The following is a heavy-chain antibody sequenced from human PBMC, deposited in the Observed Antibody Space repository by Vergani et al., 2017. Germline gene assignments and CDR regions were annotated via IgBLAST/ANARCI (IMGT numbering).Heavy chain of an antibody. V-gene: IGHV1-2*02. J-gene: IGHJ4*02. CDR2: INPNSGGT. D-gene: IGHD3-22*01. Sequence: QVQLVQSGAEVTKPGASVKVSCKASQYTFTDYYIHWVRLAPGQGLEWMGWINPNSGGTHYAQRFQGRVTMTRDTSINTASMELSGLRSDDTAVYYCARAYDSSGYYDFDYWGQGTLVTVSS. CDR1: QYTFTDYY. CDR3: ARAYDSSGYYDFDY.